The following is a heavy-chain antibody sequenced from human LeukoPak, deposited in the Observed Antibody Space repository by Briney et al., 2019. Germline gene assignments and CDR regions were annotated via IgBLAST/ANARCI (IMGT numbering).Heavy chain of an antibody. J-gene: IGHJ4*02. CDR1: GFTFSSYA. D-gene: IGHD4-17*01. CDR2: IRGSGGHT. Sequence: GGSLRLSCAASGFTFSSYAMSWVRQAPGKGLEWVSGIRGSGGHTYYADSVKGRFTISRDNSKNTLYLQMNSLRAEDTALYYCAKARGYDYGDYGFDYWGQGTLVTASS. CDR3: AKARGYDYGDYGFDY. V-gene: IGHV3-23*01.